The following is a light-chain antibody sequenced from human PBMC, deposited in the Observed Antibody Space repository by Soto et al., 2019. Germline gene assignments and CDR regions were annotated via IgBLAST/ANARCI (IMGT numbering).Light chain of an antibody. CDR1: QSVSSY. CDR2: GAS. Sequence: EIVMTQSPGTLSVSPGERATLSCRASQSVSSYLAWYQQKPGQAPRLLIYGASTRATGIPARFSGSGSGTEFTLTISSLQSEDFAVYYCQQYNNWPRTFGQGTKVEIK. V-gene: IGKV3-15*01. J-gene: IGKJ1*01. CDR3: QQYNNWPRT.